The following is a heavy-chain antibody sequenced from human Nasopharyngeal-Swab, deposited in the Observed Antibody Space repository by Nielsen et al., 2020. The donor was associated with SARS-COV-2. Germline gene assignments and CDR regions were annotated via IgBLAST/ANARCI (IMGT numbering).Heavy chain of an antibody. D-gene: IGHD3-3*01. CDR3: ARLRFMEETKNWHFDL. Sequence: SETLSLTCAVYGGSFSPYFWTWVRQSPGKGLEWIGEIKSGGSTRYTPSLKSRVTMSVDTSKKQFSLNLSSVTVADTAVYFCARLRFMEETKNWHFDLWGRGTPVSVS. V-gene: IGHV4-34*01. CDR2: IKSGGST. J-gene: IGHJ2*01. CDR1: GGSFSPYF.